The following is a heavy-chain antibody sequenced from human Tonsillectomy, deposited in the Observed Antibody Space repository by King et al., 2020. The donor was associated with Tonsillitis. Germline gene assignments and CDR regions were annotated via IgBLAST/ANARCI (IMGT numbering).Heavy chain of an antibody. CDR3: AGERNGFWYFDL. D-gene: IGHD4-11*01. Sequence: VQLVESGGGVVQPGRSLRLSCAASGFNFNRYGMHWVRQAPGKGLEWVAVIWYDGSNKYYADSGKGRFTISRDNSKNTLYLQMNSLRAEDTAVYYCAGERNGFWYFDLWGRGTLVTVSS. J-gene: IGHJ2*01. CDR1: GFNFNRYG. CDR2: IWYDGSNK. V-gene: IGHV3-33*08.